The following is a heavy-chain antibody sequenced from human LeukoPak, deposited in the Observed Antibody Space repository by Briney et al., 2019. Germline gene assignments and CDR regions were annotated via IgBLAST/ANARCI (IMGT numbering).Heavy chain of an antibody. CDR3: ATESYSGRYLYAFDI. D-gene: IGHD1-26*01. CDR2: IIPIFGTA. Sequence: SVKVSCKASGGTFSRNAISWVRQAPGQGLEWMGGIIPIFGTANYAQKFQGRVTITADESTSTAYMELSSLRSEDTAVYYCATESYSGRYLYAFDIWGQGTMVTVSS. CDR1: GGTFSRNA. J-gene: IGHJ3*02. V-gene: IGHV1-69*13.